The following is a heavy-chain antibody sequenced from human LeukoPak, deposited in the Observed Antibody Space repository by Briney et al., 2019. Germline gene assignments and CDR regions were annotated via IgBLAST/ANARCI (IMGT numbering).Heavy chain of an antibody. CDR2: INPNSGGT. J-gene: IGHJ3*02. CDR1: GYTFTGYY. Sequence: GASVKVSCKASGYTFTGYYMHWVRKAPGQGLEWVGWINPNSGGTNYAQKFQGRVTMPRDPSISTAYMELSRLRSDDTAVYYCARSRREGAFDIWGQGTMVTVSS. V-gene: IGHV1-2*02. CDR3: ARSRREGAFDI.